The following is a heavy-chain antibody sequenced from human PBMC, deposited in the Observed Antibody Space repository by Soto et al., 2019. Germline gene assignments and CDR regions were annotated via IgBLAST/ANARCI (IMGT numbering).Heavy chain of an antibody. CDR2: ISAYNGNT. J-gene: IGHJ3*02. CDR3: ARDSAAALDAFDI. Sequence: ASVKVSCNASGYTFTSYGISWLLQSPGQGLEWMGWISAYNGNTNYAQKLQGRVTMTTDTSTSTAYMELRSLRSDDTAVYYCARDSAAALDAFDIWGQGTMVTVSS. D-gene: IGHD1-26*01. V-gene: IGHV1-18*04. CDR1: GYTFTSYG.